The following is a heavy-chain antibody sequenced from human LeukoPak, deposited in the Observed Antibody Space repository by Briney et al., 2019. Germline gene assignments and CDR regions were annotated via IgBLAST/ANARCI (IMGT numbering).Heavy chain of an antibody. CDR2: ISSSSYI. D-gene: IGHD2-2*01. Sequence: PGGSLRLSCAASGFTFSSYSMKWVRQAPGKGLEWVSSISSSSYIYYADSVKGRFTISRDNAKNSLYLQMNSLRAEDTAVYYCARVADCSSTSCPSYYFDYWGQGTLVTVSS. V-gene: IGHV3-21*01. J-gene: IGHJ4*02. CDR3: ARVADCSSTSCPSYYFDY. CDR1: GFTFSSYS.